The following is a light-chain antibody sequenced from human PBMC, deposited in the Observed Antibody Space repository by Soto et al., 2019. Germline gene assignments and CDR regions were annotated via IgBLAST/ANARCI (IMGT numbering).Light chain of an antibody. V-gene: IGKV3-11*01. CDR1: QSVSSY. CDR2: DAS. J-gene: IGKJ1*01. CDR3: QQRSNWPPL. Sequence: EIVLTHSPATLSLYPWEIATLSCRASQSVSSYLAWYQQKPGQAPRLLIYDASNRATGIPARFSGSGSGTDFTLTISSLEPEDFAVYYCQQRSNWPPLFGQGTKVDIK.